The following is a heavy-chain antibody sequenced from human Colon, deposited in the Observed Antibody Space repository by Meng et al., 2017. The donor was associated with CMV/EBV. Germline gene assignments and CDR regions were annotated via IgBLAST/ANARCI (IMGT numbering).Heavy chain of an antibody. J-gene: IGHJ3*02. CDR3: ARGSGPLFPGAFDI. Sequence: GGSLRLSCAGSPFNVVNTYMSWVRQAPGKGLEWVALIYSGGPMHYADSVKGRFTISRGNSKNILYLQMNSLRADDTAVYYCARGSGPLFPGAFDIWGQGTMVTVSS. V-gene: IGHV3-53*01. CDR1: PFNVVNTY. D-gene: IGHD3-10*02. CDR2: IYSGGPM.